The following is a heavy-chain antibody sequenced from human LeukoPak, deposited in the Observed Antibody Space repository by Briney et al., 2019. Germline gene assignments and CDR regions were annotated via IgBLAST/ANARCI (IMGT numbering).Heavy chain of an antibody. CDR3: ARGAVVVPAAMSQDGWFDP. D-gene: IGHD2-2*01. Sequence: GGSLRLSCAASGFTFSSYSMNWVRQAPGKGLEWVSSISSSSSSYIYYADSVKGRFTISRDNAKNSLYLQMNSLRAEDTAVYYCARGAVVVPAAMSQDGWFDPWGQGTLVTVSS. CDR1: GFTFSSYS. CDR2: ISSSSSSYI. J-gene: IGHJ5*02. V-gene: IGHV3-21*01.